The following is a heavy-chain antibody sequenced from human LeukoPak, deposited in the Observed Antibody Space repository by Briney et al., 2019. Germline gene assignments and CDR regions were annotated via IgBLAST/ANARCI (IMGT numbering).Heavy chain of an antibody. CDR2: IYPGDSDT. D-gene: IGHD3-10*01. J-gene: IGHJ4*02. CDR1: GYGFTSHW. Sequence: GESLKIPCKGSGYGSGYGFTSHWIAWVRQMPGKGLEWMGIIYPGDSDTRYSPSFQGQVTISADKSISTAYLQWSSLKASDTAMYYCARHGAIDYWGQGTLVTVSS. V-gene: IGHV5-51*01. CDR3: ARHGAIDY.